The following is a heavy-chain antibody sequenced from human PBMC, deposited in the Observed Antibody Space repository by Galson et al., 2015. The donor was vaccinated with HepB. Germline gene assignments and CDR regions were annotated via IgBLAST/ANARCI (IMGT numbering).Heavy chain of an antibody. J-gene: IGHJ6*02. Sequence: QSGAEVKKPGESLKISCKGSGYSFTSYWIGWVRQMPGKGLEWMGRIDPSDSYTNYSPSFQGHVTISADKSISTAYLQWSSLKASDTAMYYCATPTTVTTFKGEYYYYGMDIWGQGTTVTVSS. CDR2: IDPSDSYT. D-gene: IGHD4-11*01. V-gene: IGHV5-10-1*01. CDR3: ATPTTVTTFKGEYYYYGMDI. CDR1: GYSFTSYW.